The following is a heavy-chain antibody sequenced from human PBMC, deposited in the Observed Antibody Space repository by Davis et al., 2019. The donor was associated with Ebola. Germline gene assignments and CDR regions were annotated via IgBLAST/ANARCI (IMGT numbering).Heavy chain of an antibody. CDR2: IYYSGST. CDR1: GGSISSYY. D-gene: IGHD6-6*01. CDR3: ARPVAAPGAGWGWFDP. J-gene: IGHJ5*02. Sequence: SETLSLTCTVSGGSISSYYWSWIRQPPGKGLEWIGYIYYSGSTNYNPSLKSRVTISVDTSKNQFSLKLSSVTAADTAVYYCARPVAAPGAGWGWFDPWGQGTLVTVSS. V-gene: IGHV4-59*08.